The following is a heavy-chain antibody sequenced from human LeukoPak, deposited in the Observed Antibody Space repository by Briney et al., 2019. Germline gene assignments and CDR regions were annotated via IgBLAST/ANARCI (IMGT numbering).Heavy chain of an antibody. CDR3: AKRYCSGTSCSFFDY. J-gene: IGHJ4*02. V-gene: IGHV3-23*01. CDR2: IGGSDGTT. Sequence: GGSLRLSCAASGFTFSSYAMSWVRQAPGKGLEWVSVIGGSDGTTYYADSVKGRFTISRDNSKNTLYLQMNSLRAEDTAVYYCAKRYCSGTSCSFFDYWGQGTLVTVSS. CDR1: GFTFSSYA. D-gene: IGHD2-2*01.